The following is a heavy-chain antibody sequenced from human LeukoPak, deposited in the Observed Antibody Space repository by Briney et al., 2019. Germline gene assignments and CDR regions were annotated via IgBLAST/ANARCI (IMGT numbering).Heavy chain of an antibody. CDR1: GGSFSGYY. CDR2: INHGGST. D-gene: IGHD6-6*01. CDR3: ARAWESSSWGNYYMDV. J-gene: IGHJ6*03. V-gene: IGHV4-34*01. Sequence: PSETLSLTCAVYGGSFSGYYWSWIRQPPGKGLEWIGEINHGGSTNCSPSLKSRVTISVDTSKNQFSLRVNSVTAADTAVYYCARAWESSSWGNYYMDVWGKGTTVTVSS.